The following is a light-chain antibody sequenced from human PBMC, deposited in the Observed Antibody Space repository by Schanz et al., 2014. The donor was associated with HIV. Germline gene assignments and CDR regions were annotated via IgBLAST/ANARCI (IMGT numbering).Light chain of an antibody. J-gene: IGLJ3*02. CDR3: SSYAGSYTVVV. V-gene: IGLV2-14*03. CDR1: SSDVGGYNY. CDR2: DVS. Sequence: QSALTQPASVSGSPGQSITISCTGTSSDVGGYNYVSWYQQHPGKAPKLMIYDVSDRPSGVSNRFSGSKSGNTASLTVSGLQAEDEADYYCSSYAGSYTVVVFGGGTKLTVL.